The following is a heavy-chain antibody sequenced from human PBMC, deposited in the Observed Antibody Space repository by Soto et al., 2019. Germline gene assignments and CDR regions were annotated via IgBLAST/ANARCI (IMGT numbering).Heavy chain of an antibody. Sequence: PGGSLRLSCAASGFTFSSYAMSWVRLAPGKGLEWVSAIISGSGGRTYYADSVKGRFTISRDNSKNTLYLQMNSLRAEDTAVYYCAKLMIYHDSSGYNWGQGTLVTVSS. D-gene: IGHD3-22*01. J-gene: IGHJ4*02. V-gene: IGHV3-23*01. CDR1: GFTFSSYA. CDR3: AKLMIYHDSSGYN. CDR2: ISGSGGRT.